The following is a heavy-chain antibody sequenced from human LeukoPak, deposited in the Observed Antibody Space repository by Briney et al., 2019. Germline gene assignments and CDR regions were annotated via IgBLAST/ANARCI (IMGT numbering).Heavy chain of an antibody. D-gene: IGHD6-19*01. Sequence: ASVKVSCKASGYTFTSYDIYWVRQAAGQGLEWKGWMNPNSGNTGYTQKFQGRVTMTRNTSISTAYMELSSLRSEDTALYYCARGHEWAPNSSPGYWGQGTLVTVSS. V-gene: IGHV1-8*01. CDR2: MNPNSGNT. CDR1: GYTFTSYD. CDR3: ARGHEWAPNSSPGY. J-gene: IGHJ4*02.